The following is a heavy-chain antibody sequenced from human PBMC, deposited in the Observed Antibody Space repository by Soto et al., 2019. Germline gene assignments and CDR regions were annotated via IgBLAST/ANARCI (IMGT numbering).Heavy chain of an antibody. CDR1: GFTFSSYA. CDR3: ARAYCGGDCLSDY. Sequence: QVQLVESGGGVVQPGRSLRLSCAASGFTFSSYAMHWVRQAPGKGLEWVAGISYDGSNKYYADSVKGRCTIARDNSKTTLYLQMNSLRAEDTAVYYCARAYCGGDCLSDYWGQGTLVTGSS. J-gene: IGHJ4*02. D-gene: IGHD2-21*02. CDR2: ISYDGSNK. V-gene: IGHV3-30-3*01.